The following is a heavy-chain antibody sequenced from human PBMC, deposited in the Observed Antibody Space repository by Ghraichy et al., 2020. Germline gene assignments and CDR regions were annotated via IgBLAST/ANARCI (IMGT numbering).Heavy chain of an antibody. CDR2: INHSGST. CDR1: GGSFSGYY. D-gene: IGHD3-3*01. V-gene: IGHV4-34*01. J-gene: IGHJ3*02. CDR3: ARGFFWRGAFDI. Sequence: SETLSLTCAVYGGSFSGYYWSWIRQPPGKGLEWIGEINHSGSTNYNPSLKSRVTISVDTSKNQFSLKLSSVTAADTAVYYCARGFFWRGAFDIWGQGTMVTVSS.